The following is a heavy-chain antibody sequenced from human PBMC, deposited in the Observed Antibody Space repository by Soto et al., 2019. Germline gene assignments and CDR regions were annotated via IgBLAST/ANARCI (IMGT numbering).Heavy chain of an antibody. CDR3: AXXXXXXXXXXXXHXXXXDP. CDR2: ISGSGDST. V-gene: IGHV3-23*01. CDR1: GFTXSSYA. J-gene: IGHJ5*02. Sequence: EVQLLESGGGLVQPGGSLRLSCAASGFTXSSYAMSWVRQAPGKGLXWVSAISGSGDSTYYADSVKGRFTISRDNSKNTLYLQMNSLRAEDTAVYYCAXXXXXXXXXXXXHXXXXDPWGQGTLV.